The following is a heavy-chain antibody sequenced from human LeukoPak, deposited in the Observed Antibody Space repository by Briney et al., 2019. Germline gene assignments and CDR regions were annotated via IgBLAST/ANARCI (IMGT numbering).Heavy chain of an antibody. CDR2: VYHSGDT. V-gene: IGHV4-4*02. CDR1: GASIGSSNW. Sequence: PSETLSLTRAVSGASIGSSNWWSWVRQPPGKGLEWIGEVYHSGDTNYNPSLRSRVTISADRSNNQFSLRLNSVTAADTAVFYCARGEQRGSGTVHFDFWGQGILVTVSS. J-gene: IGHJ4*02. D-gene: IGHD3-10*01. CDR3: ARGEQRGSGTVHFDF.